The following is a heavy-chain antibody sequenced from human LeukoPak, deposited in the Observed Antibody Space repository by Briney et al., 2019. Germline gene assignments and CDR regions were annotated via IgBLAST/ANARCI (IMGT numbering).Heavy chain of an antibody. V-gene: IGHV3-7*01. Sequence: GGSLRLSCAASGFTFSSYAMSWVRQAPGKGLEWVANIKQDGSEKYYVDCVKGRFTISRDNAKNSLYLQMNSLRAEDTAVYYCARGGWELRLFDYWGQGTLVTVSS. D-gene: IGHD1-26*01. J-gene: IGHJ4*02. CDR2: IKQDGSEK. CDR3: ARGGWELRLFDY. CDR1: GFTFSSYA.